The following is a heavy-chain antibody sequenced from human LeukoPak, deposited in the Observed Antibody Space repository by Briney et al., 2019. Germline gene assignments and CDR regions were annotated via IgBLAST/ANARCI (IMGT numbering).Heavy chain of an antibody. V-gene: IGHV3-53*01. CDR1: GFPVSTKY. J-gene: IGHJ4*02. CDR2: IYSGDNT. Sequence: PGGSLRLSCAASGFPVSTKYMSWVRQAPGKGLEGVSIIYSGDNTDYTDSVKGRFTISRDNSKNTLYLQMNSLRAEDTAVYYCASQERQFSRGNYEYWGQGTLVTVSS. CDR3: ASQERQFSRGNYEY. D-gene: IGHD1-1*01.